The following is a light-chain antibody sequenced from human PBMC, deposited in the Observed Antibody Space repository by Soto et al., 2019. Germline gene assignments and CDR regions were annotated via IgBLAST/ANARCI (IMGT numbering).Light chain of an antibody. CDR3: QQYGSSRIT. Sequence: DIGLSQSPITLSLSTGDRATLSCRASETVSSYLLWYQQKPGQDPRLLIYDASERATGIPARFSGSGSGTDFTLTISRLEPEDFAVYYCQQYGSSRITFGQGTRLEIK. CDR2: DAS. J-gene: IGKJ5*01. CDR1: ETVSSYL. V-gene: IGKV3-20*01.